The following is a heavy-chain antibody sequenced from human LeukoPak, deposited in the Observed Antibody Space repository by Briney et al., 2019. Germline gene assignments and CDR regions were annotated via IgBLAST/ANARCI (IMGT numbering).Heavy chain of an antibody. CDR3: ARDLSGVAGYTYGRGIDY. Sequence: GGSLRLPCAASGFTFSSYEMNWVRQAPGKGLEWVSYISSSGSTIYYADSVKGRFTISRDNTKNSLYLQMNSLRAEDTAVYYCARDLSGVAGYTYGRGIDYWGQGTLVTVSS. V-gene: IGHV3-48*03. CDR2: ISSSGSTI. J-gene: IGHJ4*02. D-gene: IGHD5-18*01. CDR1: GFTFSSYE.